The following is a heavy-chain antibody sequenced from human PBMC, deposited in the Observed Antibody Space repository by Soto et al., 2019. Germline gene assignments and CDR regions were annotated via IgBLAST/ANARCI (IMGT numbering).Heavy chain of an antibody. D-gene: IGHD2-2*01. V-gene: IGHV3-23*01. CDR1: GFTFSSYA. Sequence: GGSLRLSCAASGFTFSSYAMSWVRQAPGKGLEWVSAISGSGGSTYYADSVKGRFTISRDNSKNTLNLQMNSLRAEDTAVYYCAKDLYQDYYYYMDVWGKGTTVTVSS. CDR3: AKDLYQDYYYYMDV. J-gene: IGHJ6*03. CDR2: ISGSGGST.